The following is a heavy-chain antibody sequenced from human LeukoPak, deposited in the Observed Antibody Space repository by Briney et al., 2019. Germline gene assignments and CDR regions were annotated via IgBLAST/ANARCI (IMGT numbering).Heavy chain of an antibody. CDR1: GFTFSSYA. J-gene: IGHJ4*02. CDR2: ISYDGSNK. CDR3: ARDFRVGATNHDY. V-gene: IGHV3-30-3*01. Sequence: PGRSLRLSCAASGFTFSSYAMHWVRQAPGKGLEWVAVISYDGSNKYYADSVKGRFTISRDNSKNTLYLQMNSLRAEDTAVYYCARDFRVGATNHDYWGQGTLVTVSS. D-gene: IGHD1-26*01.